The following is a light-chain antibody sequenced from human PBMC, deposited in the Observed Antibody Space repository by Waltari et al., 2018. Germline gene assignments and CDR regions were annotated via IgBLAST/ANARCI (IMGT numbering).Light chain of an antibody. J-gene: IGLJ6*01. V-gene: IGLV2-23*02. CDR2: EVS. CDR1: SSDGGSYHF. Sequence: QSALTQPASVSGYPGQSITISCPGTSSDGGSYHFVTWYQQNPGKAPKLMIYEVSNRPLGVSNRFSGSKSGNTASLTISGFQAEDEADYYCCSYAGSSTFVFGSGTKVTVL. CDR3: CSYAGSSTFV.